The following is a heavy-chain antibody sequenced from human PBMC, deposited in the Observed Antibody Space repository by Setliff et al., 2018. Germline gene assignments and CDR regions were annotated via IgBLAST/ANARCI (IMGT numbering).Heavy chain of an antibody. Sequence: PSETLSLTCNVSADSISSSYDYWAWIRQPPGKGLEWIGSIYNSGSTYYNPSLKSRVSISVDTSKNQFSLKLSSVTAADTAVYYCARLGYRGDLDYWGQGTRVTVSS. V-gene: IGHV4-39*01. CDR2: IYNSGST. CDR3: ARLGYRGDLDY. J-gene: IGHJ4*02. CDR1: ADSISSSYDY. D-gene: IGHD5-12*01.